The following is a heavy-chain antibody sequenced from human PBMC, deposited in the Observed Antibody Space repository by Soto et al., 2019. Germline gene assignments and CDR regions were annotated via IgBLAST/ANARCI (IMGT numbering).Heavy chain of an antibody. CDR2: IHYSVST. Sequence: QVQLQESGPGLVKPSQTLSLTCTVSGGSISSGNYYWSWIRQHPGKGLEWIGYIHYSVSTSYNPSIKNRANISVDTSKNHFSLKLSSVTAADTAVYYCARVFSDSCSFFDPWGQGTLVTVSS. CDR1: GGSISSGNYY. D-gene: IGHD6-13*01. CDR3: ARVFSDSCSFFDP. J-gene: IGHJ5*02. V-gene: IGHV4-31*03.